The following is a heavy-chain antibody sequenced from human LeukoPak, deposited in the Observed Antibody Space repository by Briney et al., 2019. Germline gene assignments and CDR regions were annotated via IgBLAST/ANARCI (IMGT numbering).Heavy chain of an antibody. J-gene: IGHJ3*02. CDR3: ARETRTLGDAFDI. D-gene: IGHD1/OR15-1a*01. CDR1: GFTFSSYE. Sequence: SGGSLRLSCAASGFTFSSYEMNWVRQAPGKGLEWVSYISTSGSTIYYADSVKGRFTISRDNAKNSLYLQMNSLRAEDTAIYYCARETRTLGDAFDIWGQGTMVTVSS. V-gene: IGHV3-48*03. CDR2: ISTSGSTI.